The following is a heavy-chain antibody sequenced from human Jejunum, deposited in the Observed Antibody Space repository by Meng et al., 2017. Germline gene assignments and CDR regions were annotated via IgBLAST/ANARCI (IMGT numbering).Heavy chain of an antibody. D-gene: IGHD2-8*01. CDR3: ATNTYDSTNYWAY. V-gene: IGHV1-2*06. J-gene: IGHJ1*01. CDR1: GYSFTGYF. CDR2: INPNSGAT. Sequence: QVQLMQSGAEMRDPVTSWKVSCQASGYSFTGYFTHWVRRAPGQGFEWLGRINPNSGATDYAQNFHGRVTMTRDTSITTAFMELSSLTSDDTAVYYCATNTYDSTNYWAYWGQGTLVTVSS.